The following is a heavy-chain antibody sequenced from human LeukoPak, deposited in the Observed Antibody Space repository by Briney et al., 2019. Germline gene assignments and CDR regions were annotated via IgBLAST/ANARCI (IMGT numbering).Heavy chain of an antibody. Sequence: PSETLSLTCAVYGGSFSGYYWSWIRQPPGKGLEWIGEIKHSGSTNYNPSLKSRVTISVDTSKNQFSLKLSSVTAADTAVYYCARGQLGYCSSTSCYARRPYYYYGMDVWGQGTTVTVSS. CDR3: ARGQLGYCSSTSCYARRPYYYYGMDV. J-gene: IGHJ6*02. CDR1: GGSFSGYY. V-gene: IGHV4-34*01. CDR2: IKHSGST. D-gene: IGHD2-2*01.